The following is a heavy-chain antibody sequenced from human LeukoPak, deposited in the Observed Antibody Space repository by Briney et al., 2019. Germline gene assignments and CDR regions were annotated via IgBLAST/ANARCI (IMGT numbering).Heavy chain of an antibody. V-gene: IGHV4-31*03. CDR2: IYYSGST. Sequence: SETLSLTCTVSGGSISIGGYYWSWIRQHPGKGLEWIGYIYYSGSTYYNPSLKSRVTISVDTSKNQFSLKLSSVTAADTAVYYCARFWVGTYYYDSSGYYAFDYWGQGTLVTVSS. D-gene: IGHD3-22*01. CDR1: GGSISIGGYY. CDR3: ARFWVGTYYYDSSGYYAFDY. J-gene: IGHJ4*02.